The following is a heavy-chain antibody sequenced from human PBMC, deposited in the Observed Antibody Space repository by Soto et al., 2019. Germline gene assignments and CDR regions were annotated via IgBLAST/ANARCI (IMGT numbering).Heavy chain of an antibody. V-gene: IGHV4-31*03. CDR3: ARAPIPNWNYYGMDV. CDR2: IYYSGGT. J-gene: IGHJ6*02. D-gene: IGHD1-1*01. CDR1: GGSVNSGGYH. Sequence: SETLSLTCTVSGGSVNSGGYHWSWIRQHPGKGLEWIGDIYYSGGTYYNPSLKSRVTISIDTSTNHFSLHLSALTAADTAVYYCARAPIPNWNYYGMDVWGQGTMVTVSS.